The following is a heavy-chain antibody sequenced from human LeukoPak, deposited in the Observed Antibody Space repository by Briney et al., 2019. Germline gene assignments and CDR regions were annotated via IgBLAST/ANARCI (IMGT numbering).Heavy chain of an antibody. V-gene: IGHV4-34*01. CDR3: AREGYSGYDLGFDY. D-gene: IGHD5-12*01. J-gene: IGHJ4*02. CDR2: INHSGST. CDR1: GGSFSGYY. Sequence: SETLSLTCAVYGGSFSGYYWSWIRQPPGKGLEWIGEINHSGSTNYNPSLKSRVTISVDTSKNQFSLKLSSVTAADTAVYYCAREGYSGYDLGFDYWGQGTLVTVSS.